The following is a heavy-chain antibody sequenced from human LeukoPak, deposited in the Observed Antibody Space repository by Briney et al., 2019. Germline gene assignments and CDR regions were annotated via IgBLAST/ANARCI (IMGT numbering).Heavy chain of an antibody. Sequence: GASVKVSCKASGHTFTSYYMHWVRQAPGQGLEWMGIINPSGGSTSYAQKFQGRVTMTRDMSTSTVYMELSSLRSEDTAVYYCAREDIVASSFDYWGQGTLVTVSS. D-gene: IGHD5-12*01. V-gene: IGHV1-46*01. CDR2: INPSGGST. CDR1: GHTFTSYY. J-gene: IGHJ4*02. CDR3: AREDIVASSFDY.